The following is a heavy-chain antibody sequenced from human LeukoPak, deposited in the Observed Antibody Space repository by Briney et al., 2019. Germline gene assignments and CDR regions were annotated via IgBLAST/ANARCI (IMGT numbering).Heavy chain of an antibody. CDR1: GGSISSSSYY. V-gene: IGHV4-39*01. CDR2: IYYSGST. J-gene: IGHJ4*02. D-gene: IGHD4-17*01. CDR3: ATHTVTHPFDY. Sequence: SETLSLTCTVSGGSISSSSYYWGWIRQPPGKGLEWIGSIYYSGSTYYNPSLKSRVTISVDTSKNQFPLKLSSVAAADTAVYYCATHTVTHPFDYWGQGALVTVSS.